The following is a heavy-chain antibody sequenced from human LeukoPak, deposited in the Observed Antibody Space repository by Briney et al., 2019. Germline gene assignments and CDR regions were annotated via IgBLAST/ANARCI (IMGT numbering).Heavy chain of an antibody. V-gene: IGHV3-21*01. D-gene: IGHD2-15*01. CDR3: ARGDSKRKTDAFDI. Sequence: GGSLRLSCAASGFTFSSYSMNWVRQAPGKGLEWVSSISSSSSYIYYADSVKGRFTISRDNAKNSLYLQMNSLRAEDTAVYYCARGDSKRKTDAFDIWGQGTMVTVSS. J-gene: IGHJ3*02. CDR1: GFTFSSYS. CDR2: ISSSSSYI.